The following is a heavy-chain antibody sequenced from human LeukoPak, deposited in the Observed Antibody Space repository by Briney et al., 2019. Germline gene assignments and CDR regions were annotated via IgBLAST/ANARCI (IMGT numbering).Heavy chain of an antibody. Sequence: RASVKGSCKASGGTFSSYAISWVRQAPGQGLEWMGGIIPIYGTANYAQKFQGRVTITADESTSTAYMELSSLRSEDTAVYYCATSLTISRPSNYYGMDVWGQGTTVTVSS. CDR3: ATSLTISRPSNYYGMDV. CDR2: IIPIYGTA. CDR1: GGTFSSYA. J-gene: IGHJ6*02. D-gene: IGHD2/OR15-2a*01. V-gene: IGHV1-69*13.